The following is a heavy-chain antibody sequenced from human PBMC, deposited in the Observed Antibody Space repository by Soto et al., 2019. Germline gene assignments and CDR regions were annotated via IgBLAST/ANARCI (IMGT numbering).Heavy chain of an antibody. Sequence: QVQLVQSGAEVKKPGSSVKVSCKASGGTFSSYSINWVRQAPGQGLEWMGEIIPIFGTANYAQKVQGRVTITADGSTSTAYMGLSSLGSEDTAVDYRARDCGRHSGGIGYWGQGTLVTVSS. CDR1: GGTFSSYS. D-gene: IGHD1-26*01. CDR3: ARDCGRHSGGIGY. CDR2: IIPIFGTA. V-gene: IGHV1-69*01. J-gene: IGHJ4*02.